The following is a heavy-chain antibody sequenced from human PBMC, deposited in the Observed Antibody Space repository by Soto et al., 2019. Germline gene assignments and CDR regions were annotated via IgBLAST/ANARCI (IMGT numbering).Heavy chain of an antibody. Sequence: SVKVSCKASGATFRSYAISWVRQAPGQGLEWMGGIIPIFGTANYAQKFQGRVTITADESTSTAYMELSSLRSEDTAVYYCARDRQLGRLNYWGQGTLVTVSS. V-gene: IGHV1-69*13. CDR2: IIPIFGTA. CDR3: ARDRQLGRLNY. D-gene: IGHD6-6*01. J-gene: IGHJ4*02. CDR1: GATFRSYA.